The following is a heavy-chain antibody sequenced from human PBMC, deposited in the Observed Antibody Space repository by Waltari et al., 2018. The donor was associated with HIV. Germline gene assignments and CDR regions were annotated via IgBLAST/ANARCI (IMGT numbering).Heavy chain of an antibody. J-gene: IGHJ4*02. CDR3: ARSLVVPAASFDF. V-gene: IGHV2-70*13. D-gene: IGHD2-15*01. CDR2: IDWDDDK. CDR1: GFSLSTSKMC. Sequence: QVTLRESGPALVKPRQTLTLTCTFSGFSLSTSKMCVNWIRQPPGKGLEWLARIDWDDDKYYATSLKTRLTISRGSSKNQVVLTMTNIDPLDTATYYCARSLVVPAASFDFWGQGILVTVSS.